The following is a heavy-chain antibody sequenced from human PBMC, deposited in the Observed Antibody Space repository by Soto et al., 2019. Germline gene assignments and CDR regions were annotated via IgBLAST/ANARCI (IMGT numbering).Heavy chain of an antibody. CDR1: GFTFSSYG. J-gene: IGHJ4*02. V-gene: IGHV3-30*18. Sequence: QVQLVESGGGVVQPGRSLRLSCAAPGFTFSSYGMHWVRQAPGKGPEWVAVISYDGSNKYYADSVKGRFTISRDNSKNTLYLQMNSLRAEDTAVYYCAKDRGFVVVVAARPDYWGQGTLVTVSS. CDR3: AKDRGFVVVVAARPDY. D-gene: IGHD2-15*01. CDR2: ISYDGSNK.